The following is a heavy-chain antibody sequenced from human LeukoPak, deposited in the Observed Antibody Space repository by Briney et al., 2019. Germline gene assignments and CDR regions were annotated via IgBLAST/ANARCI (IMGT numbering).Heavy chain of an antibody. CDR2: INYNGEIT. D-gene: IGHD1-14*01. J-gene: IGHJ6*02. CDR3: TRSGLTGMRKYPRADYYYYGMDV. CDR1: GGSFSGYL. Sequence: SETLSLTCAVPGGSFSGYLWSWFRQPPGKGLEWVGEINYNGEITNYNPSLKSRVTISVDTSKDQFSLKLTSVTAADTAVYYCTRSGLTGMRKYPRADYYYYGMDVWGQGAAVTVSS. V-gene: IGHV4-34*01.